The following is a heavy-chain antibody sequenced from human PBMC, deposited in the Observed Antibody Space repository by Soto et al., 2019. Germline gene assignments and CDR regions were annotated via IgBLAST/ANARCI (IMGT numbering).Heavy chain of an antibody. CDR3: TTDPGDYEDF. D-gene: IGHD4-17*01. V-gene: IGHV3-15*01. CDR1: GITFINAW. Sequence: EVQLVESGGDLVKPGGCLRLSCAVSGITFINAWMSWVRQAPGKGLEWVGRMKNKADGGTADYAAPVRDRFTISRDDSKNTLFLQMNRLETEDTAVYYCTTDPGDYEDFWGQGTLVTVSS. CDR2: MKNKADGGTA. J-gene: IGHJ4*02.